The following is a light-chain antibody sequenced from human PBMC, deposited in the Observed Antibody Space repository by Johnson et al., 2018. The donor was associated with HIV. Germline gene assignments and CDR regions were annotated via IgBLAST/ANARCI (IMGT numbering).Light chain of an antibody. CDR3: GTWDSSLSAYV. J-gene: IGLJ1*01. Sequence: QSVLTQPPSVSAAPGQKVTISCSGSSSNIGNNFVSWYQQFPGTAPKLLIYENNKRPSGIPDRFSGSKSGTSATLGITGLQTGYEADYYCGTWDSSLSAYVFGTGTKVTVL. V-gene: IGLV1-51*02. CDR2: ENN. CDR1: SSNIGNNF.